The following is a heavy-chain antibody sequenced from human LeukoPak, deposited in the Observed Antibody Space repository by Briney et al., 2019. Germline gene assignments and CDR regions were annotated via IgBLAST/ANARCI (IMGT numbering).Heavy chain of an antibody. Sequence: GGSLRLSCAASGFTFSTYSFNWVRQAPGKGLEWVSSISSSIIYIYYADSVKGRFTISRDNSKNTLYLQMNSLRAEDTAVYYCAKRGTYYYGSGSPRPLLSYMDVWGKGTTVTISS. CDR3: AKRGTYYYGSGSPRPLLSYMDV. CDR2: ISSSIIYI. J-gene: IGHJ6*03. V-gene: IGHV3-21*01. CDR1: GFTFSTYS. D-gene: IGHD3-10*01.